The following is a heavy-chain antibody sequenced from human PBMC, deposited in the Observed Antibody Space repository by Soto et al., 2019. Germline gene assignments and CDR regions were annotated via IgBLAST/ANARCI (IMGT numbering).Heavy chain of an antibody. J-gene: IGHJ4*02. CDR3: ARGSYCSSTSCYRGYFDY. V-gene: IGHV3-48*02. CDR2: ISSSSSTI. D-gene: IGHD2-2*01. Sequence: GGSLRLSCAASGFTFSSYSMNWVRQAPGKGLEWVSYISSSSSTIYYADSVKGRFTISRDNAKNSLYLQMNSLRDEDTAVYYCARGSYCSSTSCYRGYFDYCGQGPMVTVYS. CDR1: GFTFSSYS.